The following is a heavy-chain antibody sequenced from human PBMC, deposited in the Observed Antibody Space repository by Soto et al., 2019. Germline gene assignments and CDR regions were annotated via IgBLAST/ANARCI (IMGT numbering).Heavy chain of an antibody. Sequence: QVQLQESGPGLVKPSQTLSLTCTVSGGSISSGDYYWSWIRQPPGKGLEGIGYIYYSGSTYYNPYLKSRVTISEATSKNQFSLKLSSVTAADTAVYYCASEPRYYYYSSGYYYSAYWGQGTLVTVSS. D-gene: IGHD3-22*01. CDR3: ASEPRYYYYSSGYYYSAY. V-gene: IGHV4-30-4*01. J-gene: IGHJ4*02. CDR2: IYYSGST. CDR1: GGSISSGDYY.